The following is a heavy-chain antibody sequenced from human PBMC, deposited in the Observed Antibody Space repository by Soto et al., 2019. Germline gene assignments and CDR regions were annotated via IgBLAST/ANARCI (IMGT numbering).Heavy chain of an antibody. CDR2: IIPIFGTA. D-gene: IGHD2-15*01. J-gene: IGHJ6*02. Sequence: QVQLVQSGAEVKKPGSSVKVSCKASGGTFSSYAISWVRQAPGQGLEWMGGIIPIFGTANYAQKFQGRVTITADKSASTAYMELSSLRSEDTAVYYCASQSGVVVVAATPPGDYYGMDVWGQGTTVTVSS. CDR3: ASQSGVVVVAATPPGDYYGMDV. CDR1: GGTFSSYA. V-gene: IGHV1-69*06.